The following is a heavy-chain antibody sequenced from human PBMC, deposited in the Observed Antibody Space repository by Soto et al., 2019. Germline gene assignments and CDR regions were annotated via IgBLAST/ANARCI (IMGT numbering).Heavy chain of an antibody. Sequence: ASVKVSCKASGYTFTGYYMRWVRQATGQGLEWMGWMNPNSGNTGYAQKFQGRVTMTRNTSISTAYMELSSLRSEDTAVYYCAINWNDDAFDIWGQGTMVTVSS. J-gene: IGHJ3*02. V-gene: IGHV1-8*02. D-gene: IGHD1-1*01. CDR3: AINWNDDAFDI. CDR1: GYTFTGYY. CDR2: MNPNSGNT.